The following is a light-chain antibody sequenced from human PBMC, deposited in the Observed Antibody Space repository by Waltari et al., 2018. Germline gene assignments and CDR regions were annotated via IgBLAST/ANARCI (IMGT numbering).Light chain of an antibody. CDR3: CSYAGSYTWV. CDR1: SSDGGGYNY. J-gene: IGLJ3*02. Sequence: QSALTQPRSVSGSPGQSVTISCTGTSSDGGGYNYVSWYQQHPGKAPKLIIYDVSKRPSGVPDRFSGSKSGNTASLTISGLQADIEADYYCCSYAGSYTWVFGGGTKLTVL. V-gene: IGLV2-11*01. CDR2: DVS.